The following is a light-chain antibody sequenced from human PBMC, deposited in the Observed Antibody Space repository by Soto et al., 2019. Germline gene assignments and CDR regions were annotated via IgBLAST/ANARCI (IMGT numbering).Light chain of an antibody. J-gene: IGLJ1*01. V-gene: IGLV2-8*01. CDR1: NNDIGYYDF. CDR3: CSYSGMYTDV. Sequence: QSALTQPPSASGSPGQSVTISCTGTNNDIGYYDFVSWYQHHPGKAPRLMIFGVDKRPSGVPHRFSGTRSGNTASLTVSGLQAEDETDFYCCSYSGMYTDVFGTGTKLTVL. CDR2: GVD.